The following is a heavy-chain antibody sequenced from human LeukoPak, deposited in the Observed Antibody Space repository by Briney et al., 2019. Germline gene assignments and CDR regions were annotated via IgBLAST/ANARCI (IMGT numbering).Heavy chain of an antibody. Sequence: PGGSLRLSCAASGFTFSSYSMNWVRQAPGKGLEWVSSISSSSSYIYYADSVKGRFTISRDNAKNSLYLQMNSLRAEDTAVYYCAQLRTSGSYSGKVFDYWGQGTLVTVSS. CDR1: GFTFSSYS. J-gene: IGHJ4*02. V-gene: IGHV3-21*04. CDR2: ISSSSSYI. D-gene: IGHD3-10*01. CDR3: AQLRTSGSYSGKVFDY.